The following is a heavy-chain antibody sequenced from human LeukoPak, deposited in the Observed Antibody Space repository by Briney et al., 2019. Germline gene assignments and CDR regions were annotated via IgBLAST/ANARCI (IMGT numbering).Heavy chain of an antibody. D-gene: IGHD2-15*01. CDR2: IYAGDSYT. CDR3: ARARYCSGGSCYSDY. CDR1: GYNFSTYW. J-gene: IGHJ4*02. Sequence: GESLKISCRGSGYNFSTYWIGWVRQMPGKGLEWMGIIYAGDSYTRYSPSFQGQVTISADKSISTAYLQWSSLKASDTAMYYCARARYCSGGSCYSDYWGQGTLVTVSS. V-gene: IGHV5-51*01.